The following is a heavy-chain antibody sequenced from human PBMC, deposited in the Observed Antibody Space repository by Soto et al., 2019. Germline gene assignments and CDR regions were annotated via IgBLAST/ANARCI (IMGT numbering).Heavy chain of an antibody. D-gene: IGHD2-2*01. Sequence: ASVKVSCKASGYTFTSYGISWVRQAPGQGLGWMGWISAYNGNTNYAQKLQGRVTMTTDTSTSTAYMELSGLKSEDTAVYYCSFAPNWTYQLTRYWGRGTQVTVSS. CDR1: GYTFTSYG. J-gene: IGHJ4*02. CDR3: SFAPNWTYQLTRY. CDR2: ISAYNGNT. V-gene: IGHV1-18*04.